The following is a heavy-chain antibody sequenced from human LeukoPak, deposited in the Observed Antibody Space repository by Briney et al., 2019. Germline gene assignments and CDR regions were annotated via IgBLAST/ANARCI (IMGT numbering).Heavy chain of an antibody. V-gene: IGHV4-59*01. CDR2: ISYSGST. D-gene: IGHD2-2*01. J-gene: IGHJ4*02. CDR3: ARVVVPTNFDY. Sequence: SETLSLTCTVSGGSISSYYWSWVRQPPGKGLEWIGYISYSGSTNYNPSLKSRVTISLDTSKNQFSLRLRSMTAADTAVYYCARVVVPTNFDYWGQGTLVSVSS. CDR1: GGSISSYY.